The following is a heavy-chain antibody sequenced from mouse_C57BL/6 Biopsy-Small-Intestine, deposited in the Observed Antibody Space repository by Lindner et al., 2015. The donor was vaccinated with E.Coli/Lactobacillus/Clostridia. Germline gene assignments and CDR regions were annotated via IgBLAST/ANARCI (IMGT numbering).Heavy chain of an antibody. Sequence: VQLQESGPELVKPGASVKISCKASGYTFTDYNMDWVKQSHGKSLEWIGYIYPNNGGTGYNQKFKSKATLTVDKSSSTAYMELHSLTSEDSAVYYCARYYSNYFSWFAYWGQGTLVTVSA. D-gene: IGHD2-5*01. J-gene: IGHJ3*01. CDR1: GYTFTDYN. CDR2: IYPNNGGT. V-gene: IGHV1-34*02. CDR3: ARYYSNYFSWFAY.